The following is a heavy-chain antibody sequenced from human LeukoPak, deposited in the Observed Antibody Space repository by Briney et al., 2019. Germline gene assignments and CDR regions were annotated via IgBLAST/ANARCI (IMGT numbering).Heavy chain of an antibody. D-gene: IGHD1-1*01. V-gene: IGHV3-33*01. CDR1: GFTFSNHG. CDR3: ARDLEPDY. CDR2: IWYDGSNK. Sequence: GGSLRLSCAASGFTFSNHGMHWVRQAPGKGPEWVALIWYDGSNKYYGDSVKGRFTISRDNSKNTVYLQMNSLRAEDTGVYYCARDLEPDYWGQGTLVTVSS. J-gene: IGHJ4*02.